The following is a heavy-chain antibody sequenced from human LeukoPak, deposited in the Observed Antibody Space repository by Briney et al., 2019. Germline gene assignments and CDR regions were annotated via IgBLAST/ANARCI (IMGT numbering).Heavy chain of an antibody. V-gene: IGHV3-21*01. D-gene: IGHD5-18*01. J-gene: IGHJ6*03. CDR3: ARVGVDTAMVYYYYMDV. Sequence: PGGSLRLSCAASGFTFSSYSMNWVRQAPGKGLEWVSSISSSSYIYYADSVKGRFTISRDNAKNSLYLQMNSLRAEDTAVYYCARVGVDTAMVYYYYMDVWGKGTTVTVSS. CDR2: ISSSSYI. CDR1: GFTFSSYS.